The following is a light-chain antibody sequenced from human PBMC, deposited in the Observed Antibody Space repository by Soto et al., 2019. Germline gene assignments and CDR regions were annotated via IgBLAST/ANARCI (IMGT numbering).Light chain of an antibody. CDR2: GAS. J-gene: IGKJ3*01. CDR3: QKYNKGPLS. CDR1: QSFTGN. Sequence: EIVMTQSPATLSVSPGETATLSCRASQSFTGNLACYQQKPGPAPRLLIYGASTRAPGIPARFSGRWSWTEFTLTISSLQSEDFAVYYCQKYNKGPLSFGAGTKVDIK. V-gene: IGKV3-15*01.